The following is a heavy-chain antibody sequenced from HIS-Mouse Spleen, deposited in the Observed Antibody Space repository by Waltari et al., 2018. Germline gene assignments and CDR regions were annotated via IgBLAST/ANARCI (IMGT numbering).Heavy chain of an antibody. D-gene: IGHD7-27*01. CDR2: IYSGGST. V-gene: IGHV3-66*01. J-gene: IGHJ4*02. CDR3: ARSNWYFDY. CDR1: GLTVSSNY. Sequence: EAQLVESGGGSVQPGGSLRPSCAASGLTVSSNYLSWVRQAPGKGLEWVSVIYSGGSTYYADSVKGRFTISRDNSKNTLYLQLNSLRAEDTAVYYCARSNWYFDYWGQGTLVTVSS.